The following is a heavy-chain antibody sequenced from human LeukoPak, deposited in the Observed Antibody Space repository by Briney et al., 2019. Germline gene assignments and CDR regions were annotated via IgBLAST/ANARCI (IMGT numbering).Heavy chain of an antibody. CDR3: ARGAVVPYCSSTSCRAYYFDY. Sequence: GGSLRLSCAASGFTFSSYSMNWVRQAPGKGLEWVPSISSSSSYIYYADSVKGRFTISRDNAKNSLYLQMNSLRAEDTAVYYCARGAVVPYCSSTSCRAYYFDYWGQGTLVTVSS. D-gene: IGHD2-2*01. CDR1: GFTFSSYS. V-gene: IGHV3-21*01. CDR2: ISSSSSYI. J-gene: IGHJ4*02.